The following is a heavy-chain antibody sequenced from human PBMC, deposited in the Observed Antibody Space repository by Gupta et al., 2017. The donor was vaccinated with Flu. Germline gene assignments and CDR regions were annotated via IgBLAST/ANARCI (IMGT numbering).Heavy chain of an antibody. J-gene: IGHJ4*02. D-gene: IGHD1-1*01. CDR1: GYSFTTYW. CDR3: ARHNYPWS. Sequence: EVPLAQSGAELKKPGDSPTISCKVSGYSFTTYWINWVRQVPGKGLEWMGRIHPADSYTNYSPSFQGRVTISVDRSINTAYLQWSSLEASDTAIYYCARHNYPWSWGQGTLVTVSS. V-gene: IGHV5-10-1*01. CDR2: IHPADSYT.